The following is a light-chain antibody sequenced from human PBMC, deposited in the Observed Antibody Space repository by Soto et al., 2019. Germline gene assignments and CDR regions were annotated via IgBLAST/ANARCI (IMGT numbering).Light chain of an antibody. V-gene: IGLV2-23*02. CDR1: SGDVGTYNL. Sequence: QSALTQPPSASGSPGQSITISCTGTSGDVGTYNLVSWYQQHPGRAPKLIIFEVNKRPSGVSNRLSGSKSGNTASLAISGLQADDEADYHCCSYAGRSNVVCGGGTKLTVL. CDR2: EVN. J-gene: IGLJ2*01. CDR3: CSYAGRSNVV.